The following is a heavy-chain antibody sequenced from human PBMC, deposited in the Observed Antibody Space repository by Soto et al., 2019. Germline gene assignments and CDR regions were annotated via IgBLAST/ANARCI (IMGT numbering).Heavy chain of an antibody. CDR3: ARVGGVGYCSGGSCFTPNPPNWFDP. V-gene: IGHV1-69*01. CDR1: GGTFSSYA. D-gene: IGHD2-15*01. Sequence: QVQLVQSGAEVKKPGSSVKVSCKASGGTFSSYAISWVRQAPGQGLEWMGGIIPIFGTANYAQKFQGRVTINADESTSPAYMELSSLRSEDTAVYYCARVGGVGYCSGGSCFTPNPPNWFDPWGQGTLVTVSS. J-gene: IGHJ5*02. CDR2: IIPIFGTA.